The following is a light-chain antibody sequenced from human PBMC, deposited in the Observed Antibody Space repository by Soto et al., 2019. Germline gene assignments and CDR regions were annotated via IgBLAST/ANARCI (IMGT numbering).Light chain of an antibody. Sequence: QSALTQPASVSGSPGQSITISCTGTSSDFGANNYVSWYQKNPGKAPKLMIYEVSHRPSGVSNRFSGSKSGDTASLTISGLQAEDEADYYCSSYTSDPFVVFGGGTQLTVL. CDR1: SSDFGANNY. J-gene: IGLJ2*01. CDR2: EVS. CDR3: SSYTSDPFVV. V-gene: IGLV2-14*01.